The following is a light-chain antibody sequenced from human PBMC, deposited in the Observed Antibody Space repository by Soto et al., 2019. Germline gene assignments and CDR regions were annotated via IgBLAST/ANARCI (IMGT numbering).Light chain of an antibody. CDR3: QQRSNWPRLS. Sequence: PGERATLSCRASQSVSSYLAWYQQKPGQAPRLLIYDASNRATGIPARFSGSGSGTDFTLTISSLEPEDFAVYYCQQRSNWPRLSFGGGTKVDIK. J-gene: IGKJ4*01. V-gene: IGKV3-11*01. CDR1: QSVSSY. CDR2: DAS.